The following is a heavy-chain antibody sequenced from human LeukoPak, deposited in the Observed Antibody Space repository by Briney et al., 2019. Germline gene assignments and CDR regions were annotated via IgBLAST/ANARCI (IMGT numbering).Heavy chain of an antibody. CDR2: INHSGST. J-gene: IGHJ6*02. CDR3: ARVRAPRYYYYYGMDV. V-gene: IGHV4-34*01. CDR1: GGSFSGYY. Sequence: SETLSLTCAVYGGSFSGYYWSWIRQPPGKGLEWIGEINHSGSTNYNPSPKSRVTISVDTSKNQFSLKLSSVTAADTAVYYCARVRAPRYYYYYGMDVWGQGTTVTVSS.